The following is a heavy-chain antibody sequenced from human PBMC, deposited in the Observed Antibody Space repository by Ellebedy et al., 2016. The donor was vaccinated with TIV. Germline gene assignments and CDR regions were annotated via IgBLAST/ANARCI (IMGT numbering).Heavy chain of an antibody. D-gene: IGHD1-26*01. CDR3: AKDRDSGNYRVPNFDH. V-gene: IGHV3-30*18. CDR1: GFTFSNFG. J-gene: IGHJ5*02. CDR2: ISYDGNSK. Sequence: PGGSLRLSCAASGFTFSNFGIHWVRQAPGKGLEWVAVISYDGNSKYYADSVKGRFAISRDNAKNMLYLQMNSLRPEDTAVYYCAKDRDSGNYRVPNFDHWGQGTLVTVSS.